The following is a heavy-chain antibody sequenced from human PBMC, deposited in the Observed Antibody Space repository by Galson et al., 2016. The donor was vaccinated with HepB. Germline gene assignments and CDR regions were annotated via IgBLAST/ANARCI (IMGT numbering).Heavy chain of an antibody. CDR3: ARGLVGSGMDV. D-gene: IGHD3-10*01. CDR1: GCTFDDYG. V-gene: IGHV3-20*01. J-gene: IGHJ6*02. Sequence: SLRLSCAVSGCTFDDYGMTWVRQAPGKGLEWVSGINWSGDSTAYADSVKGRFTMYRDDARNSLYLQMSSLRVEDTALYQCARGLVGSGMDVWGQGTTVTVSS. CDR2: INWSGDST.